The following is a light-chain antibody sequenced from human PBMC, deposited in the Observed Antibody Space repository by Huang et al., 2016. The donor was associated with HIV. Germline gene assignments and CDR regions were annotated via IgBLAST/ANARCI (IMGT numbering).Light chain of an antibody. CDR2: TTS. J-gene: IGKJ1*01. CDR1: QGISNS. Sequence: DIQMTQSPFSLSASVGDRVTITCLASQGISNSVAWYQQRPGKAPKLLLYTTSRLETGAPSRFSGSRSGTEYTLTISSLQPEDLATYYCQQYYNNPPWTFGQGTKVEIK. V-gene: IGKV1-NL1*01. CDR3: QQYYNNPPWT.